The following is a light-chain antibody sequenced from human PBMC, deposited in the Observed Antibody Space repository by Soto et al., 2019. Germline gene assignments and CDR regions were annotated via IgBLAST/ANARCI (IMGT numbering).Light chain of an antibody. Sequence: DIQMTQSPSTLSASVGDRVTISCRASESISIWLAWYQQKPGKAPKVLIYDASNLASGVPSSFSGSGSGTEVTLTISSLQPDDVATYYCQQYNSYGWTFGQGTKVEI. CDR3: QQYNSYGWT. J-gene: IGKJ1*01. CDR2: DAS. V-gene: IGKV1-5*01. CDR1: ESISIW.